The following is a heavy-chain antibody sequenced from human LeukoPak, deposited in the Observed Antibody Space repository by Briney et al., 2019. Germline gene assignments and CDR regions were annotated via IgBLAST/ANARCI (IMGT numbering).Heavy chain of an antibody. J-gene: IGHJ1*01. CDR1: GFTFSSYA. V-gene: IGHV3-23*01. CDR3: ARGVIAGSAPPIQH. CDR2: ISGSGGST. Sequence: GGSLRLSCAASGFTFSSYAMSWVRQAPGKGLEWVSAISGSGGSTYYADSVKGRFTISRDNAKNSLYLQMNSLRAEDTAVYYCARGVIAGSAPPIQHWGQGTLVTVSS. D-gene: IGHD3-10*01.